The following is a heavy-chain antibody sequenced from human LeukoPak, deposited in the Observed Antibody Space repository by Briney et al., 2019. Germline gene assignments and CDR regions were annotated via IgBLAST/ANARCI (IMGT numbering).Heavy chain of an antibody. J-gene: IGHJ5*02. V-gene: IGHV4-39*01. CDR3: AKYQAGTMFDL. CDR2: FEYTGSS. D-gene: IGHD1-1*01. CDR1: GDSITSSGSY. Sequence: SETLSLTCAVSGDSITSSGSYWGWIRQPPGKGLEWIGSFEYTGSSNYNPSLKSRVTMPVDTSNNQFSLKVNFVTAADTAVYYCAKYQAGTMFDLWGQGTLVTVSS.